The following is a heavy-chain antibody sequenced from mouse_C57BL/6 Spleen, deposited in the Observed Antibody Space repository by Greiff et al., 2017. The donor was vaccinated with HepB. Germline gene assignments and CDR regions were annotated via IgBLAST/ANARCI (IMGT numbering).Heavy chain of an antibody. CDR3: ARSGDYDPWFAY. J-gene: IGHJ3*01. CDR1: GYTFTSYG. Sequence: VKLMESGAELARPGASVKLSCKASGYTFTSYGISWVKQRTGQGLEWIGEIYPRSGNTYYNEKFKGKATLAADKSSSTAYMELRSLTSEDSAVYFCARSGDYDPWFAYWGQGTLVTVSA. V-gene: IGHV1-81*01. D-gene: IGHD2-4*01. CDR2: IYPRSGNT.